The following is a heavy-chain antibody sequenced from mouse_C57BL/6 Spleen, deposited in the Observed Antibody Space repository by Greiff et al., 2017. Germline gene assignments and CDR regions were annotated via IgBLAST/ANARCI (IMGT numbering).Heavy chain of an antibody. V-gene: IGHV1-76*01. CDR2: IYPGSGNT. CDR3: AREGDGSFAY. J-gene: IGHJ3*01. CDR1: GYTFPDYY. Sequence: VQLQQSGAELVRPGASVKLSCKASGYTFPDYYINWVKQRPGQGLEWIARIYPGSGNTSYNEKFKGKATLTAEKSSSTAYMQLSSLTSEDSAVYFCAREGDGSFAYWGQGTLVTVSA. D-gene: IGHD2-3*01.